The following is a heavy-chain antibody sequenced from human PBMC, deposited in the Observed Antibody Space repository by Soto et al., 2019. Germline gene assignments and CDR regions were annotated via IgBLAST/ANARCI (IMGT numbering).Heavy chain of an antibody. CDR2: IYWDDDK. J-gene: IGHJ1*01. CDR1: GFSLSTSGVG. CDR3: AHTRAIVVIVAEDEYFQH. V-gene: IGHV2-5*02. D-gene: IGHD3-22*01. Sequence: QITLKESGPTLVKPTQTLTLTCTFSGFSLSTSGVGVGWIRQPPGKGLEWLALIYWDDDKRYSPSLKRRLTITKDTSKNQVVLTMTNVDPADTATYYCAHTRAIVVIVAEDEYFQHWGQGTLVTVSS.